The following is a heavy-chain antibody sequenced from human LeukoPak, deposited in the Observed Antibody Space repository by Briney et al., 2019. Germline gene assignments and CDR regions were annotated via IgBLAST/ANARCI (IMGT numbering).Heavy chain of an antibody. J-gene: IGHJ4*02. CDR3: ARAQRNLGYDFWSGYYY. D-gene: IGHD3-3*01. CDR2: IIRILGIA. CDR1: GGTFSSYT. Sequence: SVKVSCKASGGTFSSYTISWVRQAPGQGLEWMGRIIRILGIANYAQKFQGRVTITADKSTSTAYMELSSLRPEDTAVYYCARAQRNLGYDFWSGYYYWGQGTLVTVSS. V-gene: IGHV1-69*02.